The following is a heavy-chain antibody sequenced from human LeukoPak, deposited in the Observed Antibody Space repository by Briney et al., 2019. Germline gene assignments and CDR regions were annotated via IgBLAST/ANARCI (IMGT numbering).Heavy chain of an antibody. CDR1: GFTFSSYS. CDR3: AKEPSYIWGTYRYTDYFDY. CDR2: ITSSSSYI. V-gene: IGHV3-21*01. J-gene: IGHJ4*02. Sequence: GGSLRLSCAASGFTFSSYSMNWVRQAPGKGLEWVSSITSSSSYIYYADSVKGRFTISRDNAKNSLYLQMSSLRAEDTAVYYCAKEPSYIWGTYRYTDYFDYWGQGTLVTVSS. D-gene: IGHD3-16*02.